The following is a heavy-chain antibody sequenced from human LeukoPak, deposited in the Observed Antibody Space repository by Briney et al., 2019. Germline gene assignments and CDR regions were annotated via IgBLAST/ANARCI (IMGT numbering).Heavy chain of an antibody. V-gene: IGHV4-34*01. CDR1: GGSFSGYY. CDR3: ARHAWGYDFWSGYLDY. J-gene: IGHJ4*02. CDR2: INHGGST. D-gene: IGHD3-3*01. Sequence: KPSETLSLTCAVYGGSFSGYYWSWIRQPPGKGLEWIGEINHGGSTDYNPSLKSRVTISVDTSKNQFSLKLSSVTAADTAVYYCARHAWGYDFWSGYLDYWGQGTLVTVSS.